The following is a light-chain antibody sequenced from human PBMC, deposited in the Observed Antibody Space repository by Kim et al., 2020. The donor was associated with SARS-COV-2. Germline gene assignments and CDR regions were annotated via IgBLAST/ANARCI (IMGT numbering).Light chain of an antibody. J-gene: IGLJ3*02. V-gene: IGLV3-19*01. Sequence: LRQTVRITCQGDSLRTYYASWYQQKPGQAPTLVIYGDHIRPSGIPDRFSGSTSGDTASLTTTATQAEDEADYYCNSRDSSGNIWVFGGGTKLTVL. CDR3: NSRDSSGNIWV. CDR2: GDH. CDR1: SLRTYY.